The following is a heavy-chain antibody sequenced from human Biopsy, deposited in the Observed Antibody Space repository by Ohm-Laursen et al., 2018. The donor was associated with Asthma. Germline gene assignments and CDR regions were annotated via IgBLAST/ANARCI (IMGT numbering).Heavy chain of an antibody. Sequence: SVKVSCKASGDSFSNYAISWVRQAPGQGLEWMGGLIPVLGTPDHVQMFEGRVTITADESTSTAYMELSSLSSEDKAVYYCARGYSGSDRIVYYYSSLEVWGQGTTVTVSS. D-gene: IGHD5-12*01. V-gene: IGHV1-69*13. CDR3: ARGYSGSDRIVYYYSSLEV. CDR2: LIPVLGTP. J-gene: IGHJ6*02. CDR1: GDSFSNYA.